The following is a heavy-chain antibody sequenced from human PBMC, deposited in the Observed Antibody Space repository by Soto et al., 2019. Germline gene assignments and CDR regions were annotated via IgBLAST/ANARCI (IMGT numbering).Heavy chain of an antibody. D-gene: IGHD1-1*01. V-gene: IGHV3-7*01. CDR1: GFTFSNSW. Sequence: GGSLRLSCAASGFTFSNSWMSWVRQAPGKGLEWVANIKIDGSETNYVGSVKGRFTISRDNAKNSLYLQMNSLRGEDTAVYYCARELDSQCNWFDPWGQGTRVTVS. CDR3: ARELDSQCNWFDP. J-gene: IGHJ5*02. CDR2: IKIDGSET.